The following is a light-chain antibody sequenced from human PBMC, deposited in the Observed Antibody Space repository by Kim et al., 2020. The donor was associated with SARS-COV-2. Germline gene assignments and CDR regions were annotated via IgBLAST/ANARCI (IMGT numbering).Light chain of an antibody. Sequence: GQSITISCTGTSSDVGGYNYVSWYQQHPGKAPKLIIFDFSNRPSGVSNRFSGSKSGNTASLTISGLQAEDEADYYCSSYTSSSLYVFGTGTKVTVL. CDR3: SSYTSSSLYV. V-gene: IGLV2-14*03. CDR2: DFS. J-gene: IGLJ1*01. CDR1: SSDVGGYNY.